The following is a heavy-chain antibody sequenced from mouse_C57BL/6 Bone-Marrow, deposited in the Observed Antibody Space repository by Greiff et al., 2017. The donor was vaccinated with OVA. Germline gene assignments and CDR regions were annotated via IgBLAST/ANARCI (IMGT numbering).Heavy chain of an antibody. J-gene: IGHJ2*01. Sequence: VQGVESGAELARPGASVKLSCKASGYTFTSYGISWVKQRTGQGLEWIGEIYPRSGNTYYNEKFKGKATLTADKSSSTAYMELRSLTSEDSAVYFCARSGGYGSSYFDYWGQGTTLTVSS. D-gene: IGHD1-1*01. V-gene: IGHV1-81*01. CDR2: IYPRSGNT. CDR1: GYTFTSYG. CDR3: ARSGGYGSSYFDY.